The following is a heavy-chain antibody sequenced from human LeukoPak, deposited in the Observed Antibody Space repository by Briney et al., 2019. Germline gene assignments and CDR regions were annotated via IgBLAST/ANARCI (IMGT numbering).Heavy chain of an antibody. CDR1: GFTFNSYA. J-gene: IGHJ4*02. V-gene: IGHV3-23*01. CDR2: ISGSGGST. D-gene: IGHD1-26*01. Sequence: PGGSLRLSCAASGFTFNSYAMSWVRQAPGKGLEWVSVISGSGGSTYYADSVKGRFTISRDNSKNTLYLQMNSLRAEDTAVYYCAKNLNVVVGATSGYWGQGTLVTVSS. CDR3: AKNLNVVVGATSGY.